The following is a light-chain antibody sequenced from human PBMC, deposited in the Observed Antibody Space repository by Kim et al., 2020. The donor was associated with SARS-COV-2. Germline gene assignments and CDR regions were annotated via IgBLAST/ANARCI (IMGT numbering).Light chain of an antibody. V-gene: IGLV3-1*01. CDR2: QDI. CDR1: ALGDRY. CDR3: QTWDGGTAVV. Sequence: VSQGHTAIFTCSGDALGDRYSFWFQQKPGLPPVLVIYQDIKRTSGIPERFSGSNSGNTATLTISGTQAMDEAEYYCQTWDGGTAVVFGGGTQLTVL. J-gene: IGLJ3*02.